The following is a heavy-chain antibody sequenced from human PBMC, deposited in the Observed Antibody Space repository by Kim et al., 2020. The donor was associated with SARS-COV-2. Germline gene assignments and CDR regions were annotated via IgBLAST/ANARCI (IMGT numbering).Heavy chain of an antibody. CDR2: ISASGGYT. Sequence: GGSLRLSCAASGFTFDNYAMSWVRQAPGKGLEWVSTISASGGYTYYTDSVKGRFSISRDNSKNTLYLQMNSLRAEDTAGYYCAKFSVAGGYYYYGMDVWGQGTTVTVSS. J-gene: IGHJ6*02. CDR3: AKFSVAGGYYYYGMDV. D-gene: IGHD6-19*01. CDR1: GFTFDNYA. V-gene: IGHV3-23*01.